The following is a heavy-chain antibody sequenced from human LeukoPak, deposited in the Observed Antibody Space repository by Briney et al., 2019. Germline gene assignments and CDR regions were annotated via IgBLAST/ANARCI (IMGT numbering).Heavy chain of an antibody. D-gene: IGHD3-3*01. Sequence: ASVKVSCKASGYTFTSYGISWVRQAPGQGLEWMGWISAYNGNTNYAQKLQGRVTMTTDTSTSTAYMELRSLRSDDTVVYCGARGRPRSGYYGFDYWGQGTLVTVSS. CDR1: GYTFTSYG. J-gene: IGHJ4*02. CDR2: ISAYNGNT. V-gene: IGHV1-18*01. CDR3: ARGRPRSGYYGFDY.